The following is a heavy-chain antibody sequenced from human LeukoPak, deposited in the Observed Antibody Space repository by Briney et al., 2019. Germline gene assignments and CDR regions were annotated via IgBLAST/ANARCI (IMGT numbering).Heavy chain of an antibody. CDR2: INPSGGST. V-gene: IGHV1-46*03. D-gene: IGHD5-18*01. CDR3: ASATAMAPSTMDY. CDR1: GYTFTSYY. Sequence: ASVKVSCKASGYTFTSYYMHWVRQAPGQGLEWMGIINPSGGSTSYALKFQGRVTMTRDTSTSTVYMELSSLSSEDTAVYYCASATAMAPSTMDYWGQGTLVTVSS. J-gene: IGHJ4*02.